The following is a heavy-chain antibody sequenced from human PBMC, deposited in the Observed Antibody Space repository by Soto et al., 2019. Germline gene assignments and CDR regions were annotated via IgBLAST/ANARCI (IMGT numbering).Heavy chain of an antibody. CDR3: AKEYSYYFDY. J-gene: IGHJ4*02. CDR2: ISYDGSNK. CDR1: GFTFSSYG. D-gene: IGHD2-15*01. Sequence: GSLRLSCAASGFTFSSYGMHWVRQAPGKGLEWVAVISYDGSNKYYADSVKGRFTISRDNSKNTLYLQMNSLRAEDTAVYYCAKEYSYYFDYWGQGTLVTVSS. V-gene: IGHV3-30*18.